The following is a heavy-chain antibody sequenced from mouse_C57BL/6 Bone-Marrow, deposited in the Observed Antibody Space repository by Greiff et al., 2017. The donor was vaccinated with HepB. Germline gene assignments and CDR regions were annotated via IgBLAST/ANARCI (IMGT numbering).Heavy chain of an antibody. CDR1: GYTFTSYW. J-gene: IGHJ2*01. Sequence: QVQLKQPGAELVKPGASVKLSCKASGYTFTSYWMHWVKQRPGQGLEWIGMIHPNSGSTNYNEKFKSKATLTVDKSSSTAYMQLSSLTSEDSAVYYCARFGDYYGSSRFDYWGQGTTLTGSS. D-gene: IGHD1-1*01. V-gene: IGHV1-64*01. CDR3: ARFGDYYGSSRFDY. CDR2: IHPNSGST.